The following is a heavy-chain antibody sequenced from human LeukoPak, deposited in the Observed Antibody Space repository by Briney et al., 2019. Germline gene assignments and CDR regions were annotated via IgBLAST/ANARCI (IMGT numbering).Heavy chain of an antibody. V-gene: IGHV4-4*02. CDR1: GGSISSSNW. CDR3: ARDAAYYDILTGYSPLGY. Sequence: SETLSLTCAASGGSISSSNWWSWVRQPPGKGLEWIGEIYHSGSTNYNPSLKSRVTISVDKSKNQFSLKLSSVTAADTAVYYCARDAAYYDILTGYSPLGYWGQGTLVTVSS. D-gene: IGHD3-9*01. CDR2: IYHSGST. J-gene: IGHJ4*02.